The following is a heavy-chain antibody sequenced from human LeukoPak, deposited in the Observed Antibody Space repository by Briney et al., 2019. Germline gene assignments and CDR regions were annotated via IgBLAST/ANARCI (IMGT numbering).Heavy chain of an antibody. V-gene: IGHV4-39*01. J-gene: IGHJ3*02. D-gene: IGHD6-19*01. CDR1: GGSISSRSYY. CDR3: ARRVHSSDFTHAFDI. CDR2: IYYSGST. Sequence: SGTLSLTCTVSGGSISSRSYYWGWIRQPPGKGLEWIGSIYYSGSTYYNPSLKSRVTISVDTSKNQFSLKLSSVTAADTAVYCCARRVHSSDFTHAFDIWGEGTMVTVSS.